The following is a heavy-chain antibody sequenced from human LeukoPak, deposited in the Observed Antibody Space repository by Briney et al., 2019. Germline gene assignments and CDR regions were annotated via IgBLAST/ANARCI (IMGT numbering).Heavy chain of an antibody. CDR2: IYPGDSDT. Sequence: GESLKISCKGSGYSFTNYWIAWVRQMPGKGLEWMGIIYPGDSDTRYRPSFQDQVTISADKSISTAYLQWSSLKASDTAMYYCARLCYYDSSGYYCGWGQGTLVTVSS. D-gene: IGHD3-22*01. J-gene: IGHJ4*02. CDR3: ARLCYYDSSGYYCG. V-gene: IGHV5-51*01. CDR1: GYSFTNYW.